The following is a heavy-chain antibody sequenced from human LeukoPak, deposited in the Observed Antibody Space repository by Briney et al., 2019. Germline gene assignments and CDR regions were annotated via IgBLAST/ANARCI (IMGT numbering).Heavy chain of an antibody. D-gene: IGHD2-2*01. CDR2: IIPIFGTA. Sequence: SVKVSCKASGGTFSSYAISWVRQAPGQGLEWMGGIIPIFGTANYAQKFQGRVTITADESTSTAYMELSSLRSEDTAVYYCASTDIVVVPAADPPFDYWGQGTLVTVSS. V-gene: IGHV1-69*13. CDR3: ASTDIVVVPAADPPFDY. J-gene: IGHJ4*02. CDR1: GGTFSSYA.